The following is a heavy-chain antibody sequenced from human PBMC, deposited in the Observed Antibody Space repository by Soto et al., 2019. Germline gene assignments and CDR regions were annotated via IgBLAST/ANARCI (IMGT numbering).Heavy chain of an antibody. J-gene: IGHJ4*02. Sequence: QVQLQESGPGLVKPSETLSLTCAVSGDSISTYYCMWIRQPPGKGLESIGYLYYGRSANYNPSLKSRVTLSVDTSTNQCFLTLSSMTAAYTAVYYCALRSMAVVPEYWGQGTLGTVSS. CDR2: LYYGRSA. CDR3: ALRSMAVVPEY. CDR1: GDSISTYY. D-gene: IGHD3-22*01. V-gene: IGHV4-59*01.